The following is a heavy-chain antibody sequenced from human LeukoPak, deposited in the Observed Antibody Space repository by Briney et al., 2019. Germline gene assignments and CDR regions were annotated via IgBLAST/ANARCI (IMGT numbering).Heavy chain of an antibody. J-gene: IGHJ4*02. CDR2: FDPEDGET. CDR3: AREEDCSGGSCYSDY. Sequence: ASVKVSCKVSGYTLTELSMHWVRQAPGKGLEWMGGFDPEDGETIYAQKFQGRVTMTEDTSIDTAYMELSSLRSEDTAVCYCAREEDCSGGSCYSDYWGQGTLVTVSS. D-gene: IGHD2-15*01. V-gene: IGHV1-24*01. CDR1: GYTLTELS.